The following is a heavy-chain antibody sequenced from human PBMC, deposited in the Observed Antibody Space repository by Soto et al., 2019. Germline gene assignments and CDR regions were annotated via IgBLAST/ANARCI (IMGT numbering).Heavy chain of an antibody. CDR2: INHSGST. Sequence: SETLSLTCAVYGGSFSGYYWSWIRQPPGKGLEWIGEINHSGSTNYNPSLKSRVTISVDTSKNQFSLKLSSVTAADTAVYYCAGGRGYCSSTSCYYLRASLDYWGQGTLVTVSS. CDR1: GGSFSGYY. CDR3: AGGRGYCSSTSCYYLRASLDY. V-gene: IGHV4-34*01. D-gene: IGHD2-2*01. J-gene: IGHJ4*02.